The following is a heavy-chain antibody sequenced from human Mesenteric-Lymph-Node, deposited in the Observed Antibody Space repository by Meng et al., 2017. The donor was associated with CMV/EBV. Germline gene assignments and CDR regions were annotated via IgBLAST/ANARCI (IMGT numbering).Heavy chain of an antibody. Sequence: GSLRLSCSVSDYSTSSGYYWGWVRQPPGRGLEWIGSIYHSGSSFYNPSLTSLKSRVTISIDTSKNQLSLTLNSVTAADTAVYYCARIPSAAAINSWGQGILVTVSS. CDR3: ARIPSAAAINS. CDR1: DYSTSSGYY. CDR2: IYHSGSS. J-gene: IGHJ4*02. D-gene: IGHD2-2*01. V-gene: IGHV4-38-2*01.